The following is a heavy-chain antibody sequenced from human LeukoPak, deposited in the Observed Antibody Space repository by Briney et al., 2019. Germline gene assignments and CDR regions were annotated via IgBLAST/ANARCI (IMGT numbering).Heavy chain of an antibody. CDR3: AKDQVQAYCCSTRRPPPRDYYYYMDV. D-gene: IGHD2-2*01. CDR2: IRYDGSNK. Sequence: PGGSLRLSCAASGFTFSSYGMHWVRQAPGKGLEWVAFIRYDGSNKYYADSVKGRFTISRDNSKNTLYLQMNSLRAEDTAVYYCAKDQVQAYCCSTRRPPPRDYYYYMDVWGKGTTVTVSS. CDR1: GFTFSSYG. J-gene: IGHJ6*03. V-gene: IGHV3-30*02.